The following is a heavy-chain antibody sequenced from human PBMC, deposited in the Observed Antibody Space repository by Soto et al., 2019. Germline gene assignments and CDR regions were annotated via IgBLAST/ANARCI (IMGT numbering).Heavy chain of an antibody. CDR1: GFPFTSYG. D-gene: IGHD2-15*01. CDR2: ISYDGSNK. V-gene: IGHV3-30*03. J-gene: IGHJ4*02. Sequence: QVQLVESGGGVVQPGRSLRLSCVASGFPFTSYGMHWVREAPGKGLEWVAVISYDGSNKYYASCVKGRFTISTDNSKNTLYLQMNSLRPEDAALYDCVGGQYCFDYRGQGTLVTVSS. CDR3: VGGQYCFDY.